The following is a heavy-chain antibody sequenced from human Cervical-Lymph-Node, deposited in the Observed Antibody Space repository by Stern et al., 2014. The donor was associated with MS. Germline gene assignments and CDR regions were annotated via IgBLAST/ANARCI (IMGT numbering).Heavy chain of an antibody. J-gene: IGHJ4*02. CDR2: IYYSGST. CDR3: ARVYSSGWSVDY. D-gene: IGHD6-19*01. Sequence: VQLEESGPGLVKPSETLSLTCTVSGGSVSSGSYYWNWIRQPPGKGLEWIGYIYYSGSTNYNPSLKSRVTISVDTSKNQFSLKLSSVTAADTAVYYCARVYSSGWSVDYWGQGTLVTVSS. CDR1: GGSVSSGSYY. V-gene: IGHV4-61*01.